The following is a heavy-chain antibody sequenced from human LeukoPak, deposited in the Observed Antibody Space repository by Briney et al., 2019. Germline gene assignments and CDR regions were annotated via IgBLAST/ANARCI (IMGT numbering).Heavy chain of an antibody. Sequence: PSETLSLTCTVSGGSISSSTYYWGWVRQPPGKGLEWIGTIYYSGDTYYNPSLKSRVTISEGTPKNQFSLKLNSLTAADSALYYCVRLDYGDYGSFDSWGQGTLVTVSS. J-gene: IGHJ4*02. D-gene: IGHD4-17*01. V-gene: IGHV4-39*01. CDR3: VRLDYGDYGSFDS. CDR1: GGSISSSTYY. CDR2: IYYSGDT.